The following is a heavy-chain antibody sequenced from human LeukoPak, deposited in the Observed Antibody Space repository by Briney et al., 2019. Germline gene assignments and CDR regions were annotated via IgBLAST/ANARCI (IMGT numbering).Heavy chain of an antibody. V-gene: IGHV4-4*07. J-gene: IGHJ4*02. CDR1: GGSISSYY. D-gene: IGHD4-23*01. Sequence: SETLSLTCTVSGGSISSYYWSWIRQPAGKGLEWIGRIYTSGNTNYNPSLKSRVTMSVDTSKNQFSLKLSSVTAADTAVYYCARDRGFKRSTTVVTPFDYWGQGTLVTVSS. CDR2: IYTSGNT. CDR3: ARDRGFKRSTTVVTPFDY.